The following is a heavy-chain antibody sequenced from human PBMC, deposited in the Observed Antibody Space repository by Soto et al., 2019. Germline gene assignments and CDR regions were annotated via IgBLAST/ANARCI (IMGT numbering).Heavy chain of an antibody. Sequence: QVQRVQSGAEVKKPVSSVKVSCKASGGTFSSYAISWVRQAPGQGLEWVGGIIPICRTANYAQKIHGRVTITAADTTSRDYMELSSLISEDTAVYYCARGGSSEDEFDDDYYGMDVWGQGTTVTVSS. J-gene: IGHJ6*02. CDR3: ARGGSSEDEFDDDYYGMDV. CDR1: GGTFSSYA. CDR2: IIPICRTA. D-gene: IGHD6-13*01. V-gene: IGHV1-69*01.